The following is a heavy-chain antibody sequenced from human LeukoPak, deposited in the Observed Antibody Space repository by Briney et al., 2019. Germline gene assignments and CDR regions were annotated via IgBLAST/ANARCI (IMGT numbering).Heavy chain of an antibody. CDR2: IYYSGST. D-gene: IGHD4-17*01. CDR3: ARIYGDYTS. V-gene: IGHV4-59*12. Sequence: PSETLSLTCTVSGGSISSYYWSWIRQPPGKGLEWIGYIYYSGSTNYNPSLKSRVTISVDTSKDQLSLRLSPVTAADTAVYYCARIYGDYTSWGQGTLVTVSS. CDR1: GGSISSYY. J-gene: IGHJ5*02.